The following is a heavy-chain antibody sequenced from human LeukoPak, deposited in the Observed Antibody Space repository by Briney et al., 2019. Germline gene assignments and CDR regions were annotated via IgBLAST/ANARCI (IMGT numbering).Heavy chain of an antibody. CDR2: INGDGTTT. CDR3: ARRVDATRWFDP. Sequence: GGSLRLSCSASGFTFSDHFMHRVRQAPGEGLVWVSRINGDGTTTIYADSVKGRFTISRDNAKNTLYLQMNSLRAEDTAIYYCARRVDATRWFDPWGQGTLVTVSS. V-gene: IGHV3-74*01. CDR1: GFTFSDHF. D-gene: IGHD2-15*01. J-gene: IGHJ5*02.